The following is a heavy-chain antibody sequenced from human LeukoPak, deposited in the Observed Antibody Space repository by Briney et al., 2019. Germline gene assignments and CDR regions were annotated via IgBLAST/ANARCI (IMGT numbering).Heavy chain of an antibody. Sequence: PGGSLRLSCAASGFTFSTYWMNWVRQAPGKGLEWVANIKQDGSGKYYVDSVKGRFTISRDNSKNSLYLQINSLRAEDTAVYYCARDGEAAGIYFDYWGQGTLVTVSS. CDR2: IKQDGSGK. CDR3: ARDGEAAGIYFDY. V-gene: IGHV3-7*01. D-gene: IGHD6-13*01. J-gene: IGHJ4*02. CDR1: GFTFSTYW.